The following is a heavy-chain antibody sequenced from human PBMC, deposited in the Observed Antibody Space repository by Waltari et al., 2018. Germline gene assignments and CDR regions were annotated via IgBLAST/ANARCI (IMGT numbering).Heavy chain of an antibody. CDR3: ARVLLRRGGVDY. D-gene: IGHD3-10*01. CDR2: IYDSGST. Sequence: QVQLQESGPGLVKPSQTLSLTCTVSGGSISSGGYYWSWIRQHPGKGLEWIGYIYDSGSTYDNPSLKSRVTIAVDTAKNQFSLKLSSGTAADTAVYYCARVLLRRGGVDYWGQGTLVTVSS. V-gene: IGHV4-31*03. CDR1: GGSISSGGYY. J-gene: IGHJ4*02.